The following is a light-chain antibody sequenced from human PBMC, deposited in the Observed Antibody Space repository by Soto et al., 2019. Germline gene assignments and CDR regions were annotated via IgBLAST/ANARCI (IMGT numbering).Light chain of an antibody. J-gene: IGKJ1*01. CDR1: QSVTSN. V-gene: IGKV3-15*01. Sequence: EIVMTQSPATLSVSPGERVTLSCRASQSVTSNLAWYQQKPGQAPRLFIYVASTRATGIPARFSGSGSGTEFTLTISSLQSEDFAVYYCQQYNDWRTFSQGTKVEI. CDR3: QQYNDWRT. CDR2: VAS.